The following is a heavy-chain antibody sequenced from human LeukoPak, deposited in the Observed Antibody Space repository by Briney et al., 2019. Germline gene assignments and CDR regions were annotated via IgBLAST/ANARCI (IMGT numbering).Heavy chain of an antibody. D-gene: IGHD1-1*01. Sequence: GGSLRLSCAASGFTFSSYAMSWVRQAPGKGLEWVSAISGSGGSTYYADSVKGRFTISRDNSKNTPYLQMNSLRAEDTAVYYCAKDVKATAGTGYYYYYGMDVWGQGTTVTVSS. CDR2: ISGSGGST. CDR1: GFTFSSYA. V-gene: IGHV3-23*01. J-gene: IGHJ6*02. CDR3: AKDVKATAGTGYYYYYGMDV.